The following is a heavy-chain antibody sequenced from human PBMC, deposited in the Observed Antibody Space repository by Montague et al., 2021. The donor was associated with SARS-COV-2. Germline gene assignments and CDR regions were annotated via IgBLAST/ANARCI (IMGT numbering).Heavy chain of an antibody. J-gene: IGHJ4*02. D-gene: IGHD3-10*01. CDR3: TRAVWGVQDY. V-gene: IGHV6-1*01. CDR1: GDSDGIVELR. CDR2: SCYRLEKNN. Sequence: CAISGDSDGIVELRWRSEEHTSELHLRQLGGSCYRLEKNNEYALSVRSRITITPDTSKNQLSLQLTSVTPEDTAVYYCTRAVWGVQDYWGKGSLVTVSS.